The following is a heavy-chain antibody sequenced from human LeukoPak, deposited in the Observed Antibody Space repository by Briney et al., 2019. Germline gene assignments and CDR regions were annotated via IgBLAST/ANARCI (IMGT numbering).Heavy chain of an antibody. D-gene: IGHD4-11*01. Sequence: GGSLRLSCAASGFTFSSYSMNWVRQAPGKGLEWVSSISSSSSYIYYADSVKGRFTISRDNAKNTLYLQMNSLRAEDTAVYYCARDPYSGLFDYWGQGTLVTVSS. CDR2: ISSSSSYI. CDR3: ARDPYSGLFDY. J-gene: IGHJ4*02. CDR1: GFTFSSYS. V-gene: IGHV3-21*01.